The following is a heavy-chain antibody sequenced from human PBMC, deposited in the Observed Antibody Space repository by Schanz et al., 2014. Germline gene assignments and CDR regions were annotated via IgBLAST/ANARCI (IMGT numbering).Heavy chain of an antibody. CDR2: INAANGNT. CDR3: ARGGSMVQEINFAY. D-gene: IGHD3-10*01. Sequence: QVQLVQSGAEVKKPGASVKVSCKASGYSFISHAIHWVRQAPGQRLEWMGWINAANGNTRYSQKFQGRVTITRDTSASTAYMELSSLRSEDTAVYYCARGGSMVQEINFAYWGQGSLVTVSS. CDR1: GYSFISHA. V-gene: IGHV1-3*01. J-gene: IGHJ4*02.